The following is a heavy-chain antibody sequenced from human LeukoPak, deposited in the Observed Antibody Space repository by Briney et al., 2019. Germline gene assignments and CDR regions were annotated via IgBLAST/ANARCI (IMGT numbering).Heavy chain of an antibody. CDR1: GASISSSTHY. D-gene: IGHD6-13*01. Sequence: SETLSLTCTVSGASISSSTHYWGWIRQPPGKGLEWIGSIYYSGSTYYNPSLKSRVTISVDTSKNQFSLNLSSVTAADTAVYYCAREGLDSAAAGFDYWGQGTLVTVSS. J-gene: IGHJ4*02. CDR3: AREGLDSAAAGFDY. V-gene: IGHV4-39*07. CDR2: IYYSGST.